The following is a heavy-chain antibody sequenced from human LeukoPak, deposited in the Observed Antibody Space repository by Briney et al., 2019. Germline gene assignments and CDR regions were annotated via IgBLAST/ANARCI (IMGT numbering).Heavy chain of an antibody. V-gene: IGHV3-21*04. Sequence: GGSLRLSCADSGFSFSSYSMNWVRQAPGKGLEWVSSISSSSSYIYYADSVKGRFTISRDNAKNSLYLQMNSLRAEDTAVYYCANSWYYLDSSGLPKSDAFDRWGQGTLVTVSS. CDR1: GFSFSSYS. D-gene: IGHD3-22*01. CDR2: ISSSSSYI. J-gene: IGHJ3*01. CDR3: ANSWYYLDSSGLPKSDAFDR.